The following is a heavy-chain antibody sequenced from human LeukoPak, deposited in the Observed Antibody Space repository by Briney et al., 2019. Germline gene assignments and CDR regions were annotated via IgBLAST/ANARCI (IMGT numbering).Heavy chain of an antibody. Sequence: SETLSLTCTVSGGSISSYYWSWIRQPPGEGLEWIGYIYYSGSTHYNPSLKSRVTISVDTSKNQFSLKLTSVTAADAAVYYCARGGGDYYDSIFDLWGRGTLVTVSS. J-gene: IGHJ2*01. CDR3: ARGGGDYYDSIFDL. CDR2: IYYSGST. D-gene: IGHD3-22*01. CDR1: GGSISSYY. V-gene: IGHV4-59*01.